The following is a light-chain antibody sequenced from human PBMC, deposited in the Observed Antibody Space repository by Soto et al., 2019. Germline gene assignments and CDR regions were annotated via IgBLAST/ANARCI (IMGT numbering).Light chain of an antibody. CDR1: SSGVGAFNL. Sequence: QSALTQPASVSGSPGQSIAISCTGNSSGVGAFNLVSWYQQHPGKAPRLIIYEVDKRPSGVPDRFSGSKAGSTASLTVSGLQADDEADYYCWSYAGRNTYVFGPGTKLTVL. V-gene: IGLV2-23*02. CDR3: WSYAGRNTYV. CDR2: EVD. J-gene: IGLJ1*01.